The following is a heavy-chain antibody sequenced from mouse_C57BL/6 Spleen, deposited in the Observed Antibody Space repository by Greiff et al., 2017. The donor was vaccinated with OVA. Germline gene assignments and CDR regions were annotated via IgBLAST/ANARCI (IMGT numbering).Heavy chain of an antibody. CDR1: GFTFSSYT. V-gene: IGHV5-9*04. J-gene: IGHJ2*01. Sequence: EVKLMESGGGLVKPGGSLKLSCAASGFTFSSYTMSWVRQTPEKRLEWVATISGGGGNTYYPDSVKGRFTISRDNAKNTLYLQMSSLRSEDTAVYYCARHERPYYFDDWGQGTTLTVSS. CDR3: ARHERPYYFDD. CDR2: ISGGGGNT.